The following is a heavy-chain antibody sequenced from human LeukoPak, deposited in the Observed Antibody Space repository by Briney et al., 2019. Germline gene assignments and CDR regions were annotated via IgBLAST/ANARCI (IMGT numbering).Heavy chain of an antibody. D-gene: IGHD3-16*01. Sequence: GGSLRLSCAASGFTFSSYEMNWVRQAPGKGLEWVSYISSSGSTIYYADSVKGRFTISRDNAKISLYLQMNSLRAEDTAVYYCARDQPLYYFDYWGRGTLVTVSS. J-gene: IGHJ4*02. CDR2: ISSSGSTI. V-gene: IGHV3-48*03. CDR3: ARDQPLYYFDY. CDR1: GFTFSSYE.